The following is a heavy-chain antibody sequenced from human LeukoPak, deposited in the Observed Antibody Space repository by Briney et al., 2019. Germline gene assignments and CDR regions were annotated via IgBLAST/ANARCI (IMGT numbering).Heavy chain of an antibody. Sequence: SETLSLTCTVSGGSISSYYWSWLRQPPGKGLEWIGYIYYSGSTNYNPSLKSRVTISVDTSKNQFSLKLSSVTAADTAVYYCATAAHWYFDLWGRGTLVTVSS. V-gene: IGHV4-59*01. CDR1: GGSISSYY. CDR3: ATAAHWYFDL. D-gene: IGHD6-25*01. J-gene: IGHJ2*01. CDR2: IYYSGST.